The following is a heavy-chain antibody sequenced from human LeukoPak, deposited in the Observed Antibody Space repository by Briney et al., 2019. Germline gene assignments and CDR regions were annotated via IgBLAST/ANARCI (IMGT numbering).Heavy chain of an antibody. J-gene: IGHJ6*03. CDR3: AKASGGSCYSRVCYYYMDV. V-gene: IGHV3-23*01. Sequence: GGSLRLSCAASGFTFGDYAIHWVRQAPGKGLEWVSGISVSGGSTYYADSVKGRFTISRDNSKNTLYLQMNSLRAEDTAVYYCAKASGGSCYSRVCYYYMDVWGKGTTVTISS. CDR1: GFTFGDYA. CDR2: ISVSGGST. D-gene: IGHD2-15*01.